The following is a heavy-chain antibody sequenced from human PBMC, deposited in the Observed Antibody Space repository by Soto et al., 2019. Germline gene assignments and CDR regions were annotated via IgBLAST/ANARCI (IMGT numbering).Heavy chain of an antibody. CDR1: GGSISSGDYY. J-gene: IGHJ5*02. D-gene: IGHD1-7*01. CDR2: IYYSGST. CDR3: ARDQGGITGTTYSWFDP. V-gene: IGHV4-30-4*01. Sequence: SETLSLTCTVSGGSISSGDYYWSWIRQPPGKGLEWIGYIYYSGSTYYNPSLKSRVTISVDTSKNQFSLKLSSVTAADTAVYYCARDQGGITGTTYSWFDPWGQGTLVTVSS.